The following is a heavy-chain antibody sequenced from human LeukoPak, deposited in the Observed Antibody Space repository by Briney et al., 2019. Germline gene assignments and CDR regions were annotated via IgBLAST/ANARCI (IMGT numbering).Heavy chain of an antibody. J-gene: IGHJ6*03. CDR3: ARARSDFDWLSAGYYYYYMDV. CDR1: GGSISSGGYS. D-gene: IGHD3-9*01. Sequence: SQTLSLTCAVSGGSISSGGYSWSWIRQPPGKGLEWIGEIYHSGSTNYNPSLKSRVTISVDTSKNQFSLKLSSVTAADTAVYYCARARSDFDWLSAGYYYYYMDVWGKGTTVTVSS. V-gene: IGHV4-30-2*01. CDR2: IYHSGST.